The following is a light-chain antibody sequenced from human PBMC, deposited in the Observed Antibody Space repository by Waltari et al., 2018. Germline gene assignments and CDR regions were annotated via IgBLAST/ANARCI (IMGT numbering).Light chain of an antibody. CDR1: QSLFSSFHNYNY. Sequence: DIVMTQSPDSLAVSLGERATIHCRSSQSLFSSFHNYNYLSWYQQKPGQPPRLTFYWASTREAWVPDRFRGSVSGEDCTLTISSLQPEDVAVYYCHQYYTPPMTFGQGTKVEIK. CDR2: WAS. CDR3: HQYYTPPMT. V-gene: IGKV4-1*01. J-gene: IGKJ1*01.